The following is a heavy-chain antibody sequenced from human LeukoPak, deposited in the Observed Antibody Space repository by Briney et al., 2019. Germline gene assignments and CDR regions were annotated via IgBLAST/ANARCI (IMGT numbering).Heavy chain of an antibody. CDR3: ASAGYPQKRYYYYGMDV. D-gene: IGHD5-18*01. J-gene: IGHJ6*02. CDR2: IIPIFGTA. V-gene: IGHV1-69*13. Sequence: SVKVSCKASGYTFTSNYIHWVRQAPGQGLEWMGGIIPIFGTANYAQKFQGRVTITADESTSTAYMELSSLRSEDTAVYYCASAGYPQKRYYYYGMDVWGQGTTVTVSS. CDR1: GYTFTSNY.